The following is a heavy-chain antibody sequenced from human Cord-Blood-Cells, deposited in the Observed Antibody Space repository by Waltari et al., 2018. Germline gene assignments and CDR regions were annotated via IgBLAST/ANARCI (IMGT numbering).Heavy chain of an antibody. CDR2: ISYDGSNK. J-gene: IGHJ4*02. D-gene: IGHD1-7*01. V-gene: IGHV3-30-3*01. CDR3: ARAKTTPRLYYFDY. Sequence: QVQLVESGGGVVQPGRSLRLSCAASGFTFSSYAMHWVRQAPGKGLEWVAGISYDGSNKYYADSVKGRFTISRDNSKNTLYLQMNSLRAEDTAVYYCARAKTTPRLYYFDYWGQGTLVTVSS. CDR1: GFTFSSYA.